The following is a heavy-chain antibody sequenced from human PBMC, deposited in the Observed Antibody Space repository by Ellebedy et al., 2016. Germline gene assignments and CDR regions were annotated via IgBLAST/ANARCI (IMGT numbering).Heavy chain of an antibody. J-gene: IGHJ6*03. Sequence: SETLSLTXAVSGGSISSSSYYWGWIRQPPGKGLEWIGSIYYSGSTYYNPSLKSRVTISVDTSKNQFSLKLSSVTAADTAVYYCARHSADSSGYYYYYYYMDVWGKGTTVTVSS. CDR1: GGSISSSSYY. D-gene: IGHD3-22*01. V-gene: IGHV4-39*01. CDR3: ARHSADSSGYYYYYYYMDV. CDR2: IYYSGST.